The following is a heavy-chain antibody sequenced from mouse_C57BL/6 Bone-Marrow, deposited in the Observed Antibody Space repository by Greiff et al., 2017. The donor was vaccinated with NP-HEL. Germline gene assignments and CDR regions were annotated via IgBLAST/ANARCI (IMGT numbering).Heavy chain of an antibody. CDR3: ARPLDYDPFAY. CDR1: GYTFTSYW. D-gene: IGHD2-4*01. Sequence: QVHVKQPGAELVKPGASVKLSCKASGYTFTSYWMQWVKQRPGQGLEWIGEIDPSDSYTNYNQKFKGKATLTVYPSSNTAYMQLSSLPSEDSAVYYCARPLDYDPFAYWGQGTLVTVSA. J-gene: IGHJ3*01. CDR2: IDPSDSYT. V-gene: IGHV1-50*01.